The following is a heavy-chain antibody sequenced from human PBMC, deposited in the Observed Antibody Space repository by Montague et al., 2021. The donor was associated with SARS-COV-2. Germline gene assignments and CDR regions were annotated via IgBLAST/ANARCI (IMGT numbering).Heavy chain of an antibody. CDR2: IDSGGYN. J-gene: IGHJ5*01. CDR1: GGSINSITYY. Sequence: TLSLTCTVSGGSINSITYYWSWISQPPGKALEWIGRIDSGGYNNYNPSLKSRVTMSMDTSKNQFFLNLTSLTAADTAVYYCARVLGKGIDSWGPGTLVTVSS. V-gene: IGHV4-61*02. D-gene: IGHD3-16*01. CDR3: ARVLGKGIDS.